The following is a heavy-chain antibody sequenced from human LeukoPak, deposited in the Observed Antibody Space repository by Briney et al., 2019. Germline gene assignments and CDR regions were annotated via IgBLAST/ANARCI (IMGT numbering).Heavy chain of an antibody. CDR2: IDTSSNYI. D-gene: IGHD1-26*01. Sequence: GGSLRLSCAASGFTFSSYTMNWVRQAPGKGLEWVSSIDTSSNYIYYADSLKGRFTISRDDAKNSLYLQMNSLRAEDTAVYYCARDLRGSYYSPADYWGQGTLVTVSS. CDR1: GFTFSSYT. V-gene: IGHV3-21*04. J-gene: IGHJ4*02. CDR3: ARDLRGSYYSPADY.